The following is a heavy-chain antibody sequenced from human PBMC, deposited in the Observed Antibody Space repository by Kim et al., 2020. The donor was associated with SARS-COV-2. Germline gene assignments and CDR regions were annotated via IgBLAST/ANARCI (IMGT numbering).Heavy chain of an antibody. CDR1: GGSISSGGYY. Sequence: SETLSLTCTVSGGSISSGGYYWSCIRQHPGKGLECFGYIYYSGSTYYNPSLKSRVTISVDTSKNQFSLKLSSVTAADTAVYYCARALTIFGVVISAFDYWGQGTLVTVSS. J-gene: IGHJ4*02. D-gene: IGHD3-3*01. CDR3: ARALTIFGVVISAFDY. V-gene: IGHV4-31*03. CDR2: IYYSGST.